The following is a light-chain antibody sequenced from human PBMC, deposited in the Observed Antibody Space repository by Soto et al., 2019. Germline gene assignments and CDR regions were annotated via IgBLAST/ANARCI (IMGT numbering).Light chain of an antibody. V-gene: IGKV1-27*01. CDR2: AAS. CDR1: QGISNY. J-gene: IGKJ1*01. Sequence: DILMTQSPSSLSVSVGDRVTISCRASQGISNYLAWYQQKPGKVPKLLIYAASTLQSGVPSRFSGSGSGTDFTLTIICLQPEDVATYYCQKYNRAPWTCCQGDQVEIK. CDR3: QKYNRAPWT.